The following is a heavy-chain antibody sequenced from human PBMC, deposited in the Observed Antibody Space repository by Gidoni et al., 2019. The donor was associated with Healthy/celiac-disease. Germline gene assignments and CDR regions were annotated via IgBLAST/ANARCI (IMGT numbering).Heavy chain of an antibody. CDR2: ISGRGGST. V-gene: IGHV3-23*04. CDR1: GFTFSSYA. Sequence: EVQLVESGGGLVQPGGSLRLSCAASGFTFSSYAMSWVRQAPGKGLEVGSAISGRGGSTYYADSVKGRFTISRDNSKNTLYLQMNSLRAEDTAVYYCARRGGYCSGGSCRYYYYYYMDVWGKGTTVTVSS. J-gene: IGHJ6*03. D-gene: IGHD2-15*01. CDR3: ARRGGYCSGGSCRYYYYYYMDV.